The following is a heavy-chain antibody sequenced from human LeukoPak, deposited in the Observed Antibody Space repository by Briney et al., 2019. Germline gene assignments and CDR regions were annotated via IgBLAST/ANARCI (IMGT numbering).Heavy chain of an antibody. CDR1: GFTFSDYY. Sequence: PGGSLRLSCAASGFTFSDYYMSWIRQAPGKGLEWLSHMSSSGDTIYHADSVRGRFTISRDNAKKTLFLQMNSLRAEDTAVYYCARLMFRGLRLAGYSGMDVWGQGTTVTVSS. J-gene: IGHJ6*02. V-gene: IGHV3-11*04. CDR3: ARLMFRGLRLAGYSGMDV. D-gene: IGHD3-16*01. CDR2: MSSSGDTI.